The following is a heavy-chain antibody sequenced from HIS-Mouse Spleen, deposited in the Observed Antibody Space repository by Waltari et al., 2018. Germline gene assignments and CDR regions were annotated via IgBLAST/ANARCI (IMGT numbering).Heavy chain of an antibody. CDR2: SYYSGST. CDR1: GGSISSSSYY. V-gene: IGHV4-39*07. CDR3: AREIPYSSSWYDWYFDL. J-gene: IGHJ2*01. D-gene: IGHD6-13*01. Sequence: QLQLQESGPGLVKPSETLSLTCTVSGGSISSSSYYWGWIRPPPGKGLEWIGSSYYSGSTYYNPSLKSRVTISVETSRNQFSLKLSSVTAADTAVYYCAREIPYSSSWYDWYFDLWGRGTLVTVSS.